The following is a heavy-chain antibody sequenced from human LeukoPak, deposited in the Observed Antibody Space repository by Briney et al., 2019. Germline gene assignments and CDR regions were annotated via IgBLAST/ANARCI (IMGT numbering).Heavy chain of an antibody. CDR1: GFTFSSYA. CDR3: ARDARYCSSTSCPNPYYYYMDV. Sequence: GGSLRLSCAASGFTFSSYAMHWVRQAPGKGLEYVSAISSSGGSTYYANSVKGRFTISRDNSKNTLYLQMGSLRAEDMAVYYCARDARYCSSTSCPNPYYYYMDVWGKGTRSPSP. CDR2: ISSSGGST. J-gene: IGHJ6*03. V-gene: IGHV3-64*01. D-gene: IGHD2-2*01.